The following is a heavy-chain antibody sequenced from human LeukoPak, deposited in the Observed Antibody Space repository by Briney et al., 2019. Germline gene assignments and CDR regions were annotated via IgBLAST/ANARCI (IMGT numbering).Heavy chain of an antibody. Sequence: PGRSLRLSCAASGFTFDDYAMHWVRQAPGKGLEWVSGISWNSGSIGYADSVKGRFTISRDNAKNSLYLQMNSLRAEDTALYYCAKGLGWFGELGTEYFDYWGQGTLVTVSS. V-gene: IGHV3-9*01. CDR2: ISWNSGSI. D-gene: IGHD3-10*01. J-gene: IGHJ4*02. CDR3: AKGLGWFGELGTEYFDY. CDR1: GFTFDDYA.